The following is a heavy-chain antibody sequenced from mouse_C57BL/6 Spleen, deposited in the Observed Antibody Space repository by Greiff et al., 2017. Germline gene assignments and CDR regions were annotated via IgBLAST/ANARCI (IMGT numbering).Heavy chain of an antibody. CDR3: ARDYDYWYFDV. CDR1: GFTFSDYG. V-gene: IGHV5-17*01. D-gene: IGHD2-4*01. J-gene: IGHJ1*03. Sequence: EVHLVESGGGLVKPGGSLKLSCAASGFTFSDYGMHWVRQAPEKGLEWVAYISSGSSTIYYADTVKGRFTISRDNAKNTLFLQMTRLRSEDTAMYYCARDYDYWYFDVWGTGTTVTVSS. CDR2: ISSGSSTI.